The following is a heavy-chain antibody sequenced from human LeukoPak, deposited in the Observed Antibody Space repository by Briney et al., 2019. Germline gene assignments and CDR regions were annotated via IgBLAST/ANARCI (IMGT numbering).Heavy chain of an antibody. CDR1: GFTFSSYA. D-gene: IGHD2-8*01. J-gene: IGHJ4*02. CDR2: ISYDGSNK. V-gene: IGHV3-30*14. Sequence: GRSLRLSCAASGFTFSSYAMHWVRQAPGKGLEWVAVISYDGSNKYYADSVKGRFTISRDNSKNTLYLQMGSLRAEDMAVYYCATGAGNGWGQGTLVTVSS. CDR3: ATGAGNG.